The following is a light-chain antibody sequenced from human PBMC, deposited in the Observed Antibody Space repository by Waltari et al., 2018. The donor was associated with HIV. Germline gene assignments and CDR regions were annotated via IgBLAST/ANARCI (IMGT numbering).Light chain of an antibody. CDR3: MQALQTPWT. J-gene: IGKJ1*01. CDR2: LGS. Sequence: DIVMTQSPRSLPVPPGEPASRSSRSSQSLRHSNGNNYLDWYLQKPGQSPQLLIYLGSNRASGVPDRFSGSGSGTDLTLKISRVEAEDVGVYYCMQALQTPWTFGQGTKVEIK. CDR1: QSLRHSNGNNY. V-gene: IGKV2-28*01.